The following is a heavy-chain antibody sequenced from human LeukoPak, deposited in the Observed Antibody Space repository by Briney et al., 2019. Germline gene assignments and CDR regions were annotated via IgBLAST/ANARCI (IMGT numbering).Heavy chain of an antibody. J-gene: IGHJ4*02. D-gene: IGHD6-13*01. CDR3: AKDDSSSGGGSDY. Sequence: GGSLRLSCAASGFPFSSYSMNWVRPAPGQGLESGSYISSRSSTIYYADSVKGRFTIFRDNPKNTLYLQMNSLRAEDTALYYCAKDDSSSGGGSDYWGQGTLVTVSS. CDR2: ISSRSSTI. V-gene: IGHV3-48*01. CDR1: GFPFSSYS.